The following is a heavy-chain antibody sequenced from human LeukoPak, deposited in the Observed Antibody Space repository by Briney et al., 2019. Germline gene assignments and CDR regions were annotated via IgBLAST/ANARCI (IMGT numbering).Heavy chain of an antibody. D-gene: IGHD3-9*01. CDR1: GFTFGDYA. Sequence: GGSLTLSCTASGFTFGDYAMSWVRQPPGKGREWVGFIRSKAYGGTTEYDTSVKGRFTISRDDSKRIAYLQMNSLKTEDTAVYYCVIAGERYFDRLPTLGNYWGQGTLVTVSS. J-gene: IGHJ4*02. CDR2: IRSKAYGGTT. CDR3: VIAGERYFDRLPTLGNY. V-gene: IGHV3-49*04.